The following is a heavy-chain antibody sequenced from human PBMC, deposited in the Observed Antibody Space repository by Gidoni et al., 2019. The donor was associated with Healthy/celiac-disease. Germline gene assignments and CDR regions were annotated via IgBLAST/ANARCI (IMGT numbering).Heavy chain of an antibody. CDR3: ARSRTMVQGVIILGWFDP. D-gene: IGHD3-10*01. J-gene: IGHJ5*02. CDR1: GYNSTSYG. CDR2: ISAYNSNT. V-gene: IGHV1-18*01. Sequence: QAQLVQSGAEVKQPGADGKVSCKASGYNSTSYGTSWVRQAPGQGLEWMGWISAYNSNTDYAQKLQGRVTMTTYASTSTASMVRRSLRSDDTAVYYCARSRTMVQGVIILGWFDPWGQGTLITVSS.